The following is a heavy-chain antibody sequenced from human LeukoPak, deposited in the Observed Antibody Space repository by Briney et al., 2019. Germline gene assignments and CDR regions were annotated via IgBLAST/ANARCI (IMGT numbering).Heavy chain of an antibody. D-gene: IGHD5-24*01. Sequence: GGTLRLSCAASGFTFSSFGMSWVRQAPGKGLEWVSGTSGSGGSTYYADSVQGRFTISRDNSKNTLYLQMNSLRAEDTAVYYCAKEGIDGYSRFDYWGQGTLVTVSS. CDR1: GFTFSSFG. CDR2: TSGSGGST. V-gene: IGHV3-23*01. CDR3: AKEGIDGYSRFDY. J-gene: IGHJ4*02.